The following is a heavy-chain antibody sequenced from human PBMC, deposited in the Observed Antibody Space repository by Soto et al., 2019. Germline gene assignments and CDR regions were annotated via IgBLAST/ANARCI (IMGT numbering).Heavy chain of an antibody. CDR2: IYYSGST. Sequence: SETLSLTCTVSGGSISSSSYYWGWIRQPPGKGLEWIGSIYYSGSTYYNPSLKSRVTMSVDTSKNQFSLKLSSVTAADTAVYYCARHGRPIRTFDYWGQGTLVTVS. CDR1: GGSISSSSYY. V-gene: IGHV4-39*01. CDR3: ARHGRPIRTFDY. D-gene: IGHD2-15*01. J-gene: IGHJ4*02.